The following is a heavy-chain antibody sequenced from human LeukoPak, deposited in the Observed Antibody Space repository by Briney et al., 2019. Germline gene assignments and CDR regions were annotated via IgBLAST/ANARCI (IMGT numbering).Heavy chain of an antibody. Sequence: ASVKVSCKASGYTFTGYYMHWVRQAPGQGLEWMGRINPNSGGTNYAQKFQGRVTMTRDTSISTAYMELSRLRSDDTAVYYCARVFTYSSSWYWTYYYYYMDVWGKGTTVTISS. CDR1: GYTFTGYY. J-gene: IGHJ6*03. V-gene: IGHV1-2*06. CDR2: INPNSGGT. CDR3: ARVFTYSSSWYWTYYYYYMDV. D-gene: IGHD6-13*01.